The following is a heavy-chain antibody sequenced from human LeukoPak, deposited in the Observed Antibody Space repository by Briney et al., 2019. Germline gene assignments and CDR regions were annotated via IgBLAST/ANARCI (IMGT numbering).Heavy chain of an antibody. Sequence: PGGSLRLSCAASGFTFSRYGMHWLRQAPGKGLEWVAVIWYDGSNKYYADSVKGRFTISRDNSKNTLYLQMNSLRAEDTAVYYCARDPDYYDSSGYSDYWGQGTLVTVSS. J-gene: IGHJ4*02. CDR2: IWYDGSNK. D-gene: IGHD3-22*01. V-gene: IGHV3-33*01. CDR1: GFTFSRYG. CDR3: ARDPDYYDSSGYSDY.